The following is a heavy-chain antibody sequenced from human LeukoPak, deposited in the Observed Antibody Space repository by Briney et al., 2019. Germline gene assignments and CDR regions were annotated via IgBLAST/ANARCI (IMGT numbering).Heavy chain of an antibody. D-gene: IGHD3-22*01. CDR2: ISAYNGNT. CDR3: ARDSHYYDSSSPPY. J-gene: IGHJ4*02. Sequence: GASVKVSCKASGYTFTSYYMHWVRQAPGQGLEWMGWISAYNGNTNYAQKLQGRVTMTTDTSTSTAYMELRSLRSDDTAVYYRARDSHYYDSSSPPYWGQGTLVTVSS. V-gene: IGHV1-18*04. CDR1: GYTFTSYY.